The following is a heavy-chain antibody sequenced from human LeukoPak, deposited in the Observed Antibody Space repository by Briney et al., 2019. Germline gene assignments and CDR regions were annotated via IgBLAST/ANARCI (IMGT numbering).Heavy chain of an antibody. CDR1: GYTFTSYD. J-gene: IGHJ4*02. V-gene: IGHV1-8*03. CDR3: ARGPRVVIVVVPVALFDY. D-gene: IGHD2-2*03. Sequence: ASVKVSCKASGYTFTSYDINWVRQATGQGLEWMGWMNPNSGNTGYAQKFQGRVTITRNTSISTAYMELSSPRSEDTAVYYCARGPRVVIVVVPVALFDYWAREPWSPSPQ. CDR2: MNPNSGNT.